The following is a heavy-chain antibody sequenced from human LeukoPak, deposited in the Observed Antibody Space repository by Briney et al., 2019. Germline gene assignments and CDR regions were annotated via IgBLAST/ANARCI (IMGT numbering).Heavy chain of an antibody. CDR1: GYTSTDHY. Sequence: ASVKVSCKASGYTSTDHYIHWLQQAPGQGLEWVGRVDPEEGEAISAQKFQGRVTITADTSTETAYLELTSLRSDDTAVYYCAAEVNVAYYNVPGNDYRGIDPWGPGTLVTVSS. CDR2: VDPEEGEA. CDR3: AAEVNVAYYNVPGNDYRGIDP. V-gene: IGHV1-69-2*01. J-gene: IGHJ5*02. D-gene: IGHD3-10*02.